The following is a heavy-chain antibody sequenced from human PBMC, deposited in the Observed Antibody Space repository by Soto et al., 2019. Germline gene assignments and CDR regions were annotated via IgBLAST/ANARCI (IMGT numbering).Heavy chain of an antibody. Sequence: GSGPTLVNPTETLTLTCTVSGFSLSNARMGVSWIRQPPGKALEWLAHIFSNDEKSYSTSLKSRLTISKDTSKSQVVLTMTNMDPVDTATYYCARIRGDYRRYYYMDVWGKGTTVTVSS. D-gene: IGHD3-16*02. CDR3: ARIRGDYRRYYYMDV. J-gene: IGHJ6*03. CDR1: GFSLSNARMG. CDR2: IFSNDEK. V-gene: IGHV2-26*01.